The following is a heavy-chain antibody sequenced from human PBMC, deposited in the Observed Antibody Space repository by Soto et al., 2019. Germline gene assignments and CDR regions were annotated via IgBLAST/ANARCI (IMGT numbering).Heavy chain of an antibody. V-gene: IGHV4-39*01. CDR3: ARTIFGVVITTPLYYYGMDV. CDR2: IYYSGST. J-gene: IGHJ6*02. CDR1: GGSISSSSYY. Sequence: SETLSLTCTASGGSISSSSYYWGWIRQPPGKGLEWIGSIYYSGSTYYNPSLKSRVTISVDTSKNQFSLKLSSVTAADTAVYYCARTIFGVVITTPLYYYGMDVWGQGTTVTVSS. D-gene: IGHD3-3*01.